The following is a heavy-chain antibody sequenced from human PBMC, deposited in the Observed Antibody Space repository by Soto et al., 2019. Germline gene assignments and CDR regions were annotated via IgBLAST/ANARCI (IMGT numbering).Heavy chain of an antibody. V-gene: IGHV4-31*03. Sequence: QVQLQESGPGLVKPSQTLSLTCTVSGGSISSGGYYWSWIRQHPGKGLEWIEYIYYSGSTYYNPSLKSRVTISVDTSKNQFSLKLSSVTAADTAVYYCARDRRITMVRGVITYFDYWGQGTLVTVSS. D-gene: IGHD3-10*01. CDR2: IYYSGST. J-gene: IGHJ4*02. CDR3: ARDRRITMVRGVITYFDY. CDR1: GGSISSGGYY.